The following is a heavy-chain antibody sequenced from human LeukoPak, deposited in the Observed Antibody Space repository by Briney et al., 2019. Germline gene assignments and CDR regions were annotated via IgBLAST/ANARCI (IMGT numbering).Heavy chain of an antibody. CDR2: IYYSGST. Sequence: PSETLSLTCTVSGGSISSSSYYWGWIRQPPGKGPEWIGSIYYSGSTNYNPSLKSRVTISVDTSKNQFSLKLSSVTAADTAVYYCARGRFDYYGSGSYYNVWWHRGYYFDYWGQGTLVTVSS. CDR3: ARGRFDYYGSGSYYNVWWHRGYYFDY. CDR1: GGSISSSSYY. J-gene: IGHJ4*02. D-gene: IGHD3-10*01. V-gene: IGHV4-39*07.